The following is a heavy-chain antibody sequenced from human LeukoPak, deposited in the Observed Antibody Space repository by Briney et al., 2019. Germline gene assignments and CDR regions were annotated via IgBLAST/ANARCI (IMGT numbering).Heavy chain of an antibody. CDR1: GFTFDDYA. CDR2: ISWNSGSI. Sequence: PGGSLRLSCAASGFTFDDYAMHWVRQAPGKGLEWVSGISWNSGSIGYADSVKGRFTISRDSAKNSLYLQMNSLRAEDTGVYYCARYNMDVWGQGTTVTVSS. CDR3: ARYNMDV. J-gene: IGHJ6*02. V-gene: IGHV3-9*01.